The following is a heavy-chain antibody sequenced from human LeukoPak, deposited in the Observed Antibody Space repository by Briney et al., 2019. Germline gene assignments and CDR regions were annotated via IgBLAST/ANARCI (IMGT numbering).Heavy chain of an antibody. CDR3: AKDSRTYDYVWGSTDY. Sequence: PGRSLRLSCAASGFTFSSYGMHWVRQAPGKGLERVAVISYDGSNKYYADSVKGRFTISRDNSKNTLYLQMNSLRAEDTAVYYCAKDSRTYDYVWGSTDYWGQGTLVTVSS. D-gene: IGHD3-16*01. CDR1: GFTFSSYG. CDR2: ISYDGSNK. J-gene: IGHJ4*02. V-gene: IGHV3-30*18.